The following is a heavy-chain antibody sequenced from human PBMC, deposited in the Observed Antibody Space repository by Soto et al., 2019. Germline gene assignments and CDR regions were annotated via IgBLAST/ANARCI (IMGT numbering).Heavy chain of an antibody. D-gene: IGHD3-10*01. V-gene: IGHV1-24*01. CDR2: FDPEDGET. CDR1: GYTLTELS. CDR3: ARVGGSGIFNWFDP. Sequence: ASVKVSCKVSGYTLTELSMHWVRQAPGKGLEWMGGFDPEDGETIYAQKFQGRVTMTTDTSTSTAYMELRSLRSDDTAVYYCARVGGSGIFNWFDPWGQGTLVTVSS. J-gene: IGHJ5*02.